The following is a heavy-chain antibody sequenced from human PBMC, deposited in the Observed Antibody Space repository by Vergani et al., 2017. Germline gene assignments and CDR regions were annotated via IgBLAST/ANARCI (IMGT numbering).Heavy chain of an antibody. D-gene: IGHD2-2*02. J-gene: IGHJ4*02. Sequence: VQLQESGPGLVKPSQTLSLTCTVSGGSINPSSSFWGWVRQAPGKGLEWIGRIRSKNDGGTADYAAPLKGRFTISRDDSKDSAFLLVNNLKTEDTAVYFCYTDYHDYWGQGTLVTVSS. CDR3: YTDYHDY. CDR2: IRSKNDGGTA. CDR1: GGSINPSSSF. V-gene: IGHV3-15*01.